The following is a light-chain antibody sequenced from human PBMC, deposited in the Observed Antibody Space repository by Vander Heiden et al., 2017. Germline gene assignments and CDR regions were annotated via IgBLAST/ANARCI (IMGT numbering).Light chain of an antibody. V-gene: IGKV3-11*01. Sequence: SVLTQSPATLSLSTGGRATLSCRASQSLNNYLAWYQQKSGQAPRLLIYDASKRATGIPARFSGSGSGTDFTLTISSLEAEDFAVYFCQHRSNWPLTFGGGTKVEIE. CDR1: QSLNNY. CDR2: DAS. J-gene: IGKJ4*01. CDR3: QHRSNWPLT.